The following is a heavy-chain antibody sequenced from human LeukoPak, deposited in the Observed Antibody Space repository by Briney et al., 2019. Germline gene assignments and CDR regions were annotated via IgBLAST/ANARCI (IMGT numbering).Heavy chain of an antibody. CDR3: ARSSSSWYGAEWFDP. CDR1: GGSISSYY. Sequence: KPSETLSLTCTVSGGSISSYYWSWIRQPPGKGLEWIGYIYYSGSTNYNPSLKSRVTISVDTSKNQFSLKLSSVTAADTAVYYCARSSSSWYGAEWFDPWGQGTLVTVSS. J-gene: IGHJ5*02. D-gene: IGHD6-13*01. V-gene: IGHV4-59*12. CDR2: IYYSGST.